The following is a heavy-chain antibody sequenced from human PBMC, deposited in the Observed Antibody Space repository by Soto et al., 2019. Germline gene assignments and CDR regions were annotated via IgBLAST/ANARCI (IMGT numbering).Heavy chain of an antibody. J-gene: IGHJ3*02. CDR3: ARDFAIFGPRLGASDI. CDR2: ISYDGSNK. V-gene: IGHV3-30-3*01. D-gene: IGHD3-3*01. Sequence: PGGSLRLSCAASGFTFSSYAMHWVRQAPGKGLEWVAVISYDGSNKYYADSVKGRFTISRDNSKNTLYLQMNSLRAEDTAVYYCARDFAIFGPRLGASDIWGQGTMVTVSS. CDR1: GFTFSSYA.